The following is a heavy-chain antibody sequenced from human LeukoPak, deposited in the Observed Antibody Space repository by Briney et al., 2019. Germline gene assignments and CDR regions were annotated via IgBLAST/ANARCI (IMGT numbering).Heavy chain of an antibody. Sequence: GGSLRLSCAASGFTFSDPYMSWIRKAPGKGLEWVSKITGSGDNIFYADSVRGRFTISRDNANNSLYLQMNSLRPEDTGVYYCAREARLGSTGTSGAFDIWGQGTMVVVSS. CDR1: GFTFSDPY. D-gene: IGHD1-1*01. V-gene: IGHV3-11*01. J-gene: IGHJ3*02. CDR3: AREARLGSTGTSGAFDI. CDR2: ITGSGDNI.